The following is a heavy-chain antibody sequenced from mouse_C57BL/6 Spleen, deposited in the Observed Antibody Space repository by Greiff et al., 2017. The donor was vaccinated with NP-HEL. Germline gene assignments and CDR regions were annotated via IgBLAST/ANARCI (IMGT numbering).Heavy chain of an antibody. CDR1: GIDFTRYW. CDR3: ARPSYYYGSSYAMDY. D-gene: IGHD1-1*01. CDR2: INPDSSTI. Sequence: EVNLVESGGGLVQPGGSLKLSCAASGIDFTRYWMSWVRRAPGKGLEWIGEINPDSSTINYAPSLKDKFIISRDNAKNTLYLQMSKVRSEDTALYYCARPSYYYGSSYAMDYWGQGTSVTVSS. V-gene: IGHV4-1*01. J-gene: IGHJ4*01.